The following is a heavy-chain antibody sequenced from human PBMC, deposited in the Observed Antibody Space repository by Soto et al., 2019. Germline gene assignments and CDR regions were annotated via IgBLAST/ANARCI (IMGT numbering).Heavy chain of an antibody. Sequence: SETLSLTCAVYGGSFSGYYWSWIRQPPGKGLEWIGEINHSGSTNYNPSLKSRVTISVDTSRNQFSLKLSSVTAADTAVYYCARWVEVSLDYFDSWGQGTPVTVSS. CDR3: ARWVEVSLDYFDS. CDR1: GGSFSGYY. V-gene: IGHV4-34*01. D-gene: IGHD2-15*01. J-gene: IGHJ4*02. CDR2: INHSGST.